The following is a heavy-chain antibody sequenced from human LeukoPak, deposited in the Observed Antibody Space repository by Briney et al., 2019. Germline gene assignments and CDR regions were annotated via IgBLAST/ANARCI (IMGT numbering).Heavy chain of an antibody. V-gene: IGHV4-34*01. CDR1: GGSFSGYY. J-gene: IGHJ4*02. Sequence: PSETVSHTCAVYGGSFSGYYWSWIRQAPGKGLEWIGEINHSGSTNYNPSLKSRVTISVDTSKNQFSLKLSSVTAADTAVYYCARKQLWSNYFDYWGQGTLVTVSS. D-gene: IGHD5-18*01. CDR3: ARKQLWSNYFDY. CDR2: INHSGST.